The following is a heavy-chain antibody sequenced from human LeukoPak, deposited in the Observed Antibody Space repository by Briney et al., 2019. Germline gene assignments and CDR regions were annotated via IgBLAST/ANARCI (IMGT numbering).Heavy chain of an antibody. CDR1: GYTFTGYY. CDR2: INPNSGGT. J-gene: IGHJ6*03. Sequence: GASVTVSCKASGYTFTGYYMHWVRQAPGQGLEWMGWINPNSGGTNYAQKFQGRVTMTRDTSISTAYMELSRLRSDDTAVYYCARVDGDYYYYMDVWGKGTTGTASS. CDR3: ARVDGDYYYYMDV. V-gene: IGHV1-2*02. D-gene: IGHD4-17*01.